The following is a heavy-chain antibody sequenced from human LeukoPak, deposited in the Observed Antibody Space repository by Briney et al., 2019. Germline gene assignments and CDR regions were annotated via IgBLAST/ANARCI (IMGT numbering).Heavy chain of an antibody. CDR1: RFTFSSYG. V-gene: IGHV3-30*18. CDR3: AKETGRWELE. CDR2: ISNDGSNK. Sequence: GGSLRLSCAASRFTFSSYGIHWVRQAPGKGLEWVAVISNDGSNKYYADSVEGRFTISRDNSKNTLYLQMNSPRAEDTAVYYCAKETGRWELEWGQGTLVTVSS. J-gene: IGHJ4*02. D-gene: IGHD1-26*01.